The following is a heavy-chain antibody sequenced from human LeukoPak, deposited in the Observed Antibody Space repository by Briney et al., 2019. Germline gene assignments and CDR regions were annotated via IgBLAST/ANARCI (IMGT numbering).Heavy chain of an antibody. CDR3: ASLSDCGGDCYPRFDY. Sequence: SETLSLTCTVSGYSISSGYYWGWIRQPPGKGLEWIGSIYHSGSTYYNPSLKSRVTISVDTSKNQFSLKLSSVTAADTAVYYCASLSDCGGDCYPRFDYWGQGTLVTVSS. D-gene: IGHD2-21*02. CDR1: GYSISSGYY. J-gene: IGHJ4*02. CDR2: IYHSGST. V-gene: IGHV4-38-2*02.